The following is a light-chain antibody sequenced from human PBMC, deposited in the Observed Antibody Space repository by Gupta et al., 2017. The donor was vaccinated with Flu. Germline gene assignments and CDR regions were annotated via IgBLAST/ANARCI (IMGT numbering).Light chain of an antibody. V-gene: IGKV3-20*01. J-gene: IGKJ1*01. CDR1: QFVSSTN. Sequence: EIVLTQSPATLCLSPGERAALSCRASQFVSSTNLAWYQQKPGQPPRLLIYGASSRATGTPDRFGGSGSGTDFTLSISRLEPEDFAVYYCQQYGRSPWTFGQGTKVDI. CDR3: QQYGRSPWT. CDR2: GAS.